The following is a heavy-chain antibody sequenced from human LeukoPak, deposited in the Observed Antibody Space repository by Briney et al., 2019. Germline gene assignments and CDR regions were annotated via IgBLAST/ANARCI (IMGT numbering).Heavy chain of an antibody. V-gene: IGHV3-23*01. CDR3: AREEMAVSGYFDY. CDR2: ISASGGST. D-gene: IGHD5-24*01. Sequence: GGSLRLSCAASGFTFSSSAMSWVRQVPGKGLEWVSGISASGGSTNYADSVKGRFTISRDNSKSMVYLQMNSLRADDTAVYYCAREEMAVSGYFDYWGQGILVTVSS. CDR1: GFTFSSSA. J-gene: IGHJ4*02.